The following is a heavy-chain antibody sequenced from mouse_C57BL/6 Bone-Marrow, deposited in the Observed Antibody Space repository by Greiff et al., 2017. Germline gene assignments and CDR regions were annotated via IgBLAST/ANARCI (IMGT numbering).Heavy chain of an antibody. CDR1: GYTFTSYW. Sequence: QVQLQQPGAELVKPGASVKLSCKASGYTFTSYWMQWVKQRPGQGLEWIGEIDPSDSYTNYNQKFKGKATLTVDTSSSTAYMQLSSLTSEDSAVYYCASTYGSSYSWFAYWRQGTLVTVSA. D-gene: IGHD1-1*01. CDR3: ASTYGSSYSWFAY. J-gene: IGHJ3*01. CDR2: IDPSDSYT. V-gene: IGHV1-50*01.